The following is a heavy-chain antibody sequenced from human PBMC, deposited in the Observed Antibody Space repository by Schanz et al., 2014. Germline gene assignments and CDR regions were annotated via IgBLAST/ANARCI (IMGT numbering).Heavy chain of an antibody. CDR3: ARVRRRIATPSTPAFRNYCCYAMDV. Sequence: QVQLVESGGGVVQPGRSLRLSCAASGFIFSSYGLHWVRQAPGKGLEWVAFIWYDGSNKYYADSVKGRFTISRDNSKNTLYLQRNSLRAEDTSVYFCARVRRRIATPSTPAFRNYCCYAMDVWGQGTTVTVSS. CDR2: IWYDGSNK. CDR1: GFIFSSYG. D-gene: IGHD6-13*01. J-gene: IGHJ6*02. V-gene: IGHV3-33*01.